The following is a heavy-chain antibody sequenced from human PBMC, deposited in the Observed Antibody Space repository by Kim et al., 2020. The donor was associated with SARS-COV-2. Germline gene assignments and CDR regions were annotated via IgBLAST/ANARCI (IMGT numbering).Heavy chain of an antibody. CDR3: ARPIIPSSGFYYHYYYYYGMDV. Sequence: GGSLRLSCAASGFTFSSYSMNWVRQAPGKGLEWVSYISSSSSTIYYADSVKGRFTISRDNAKNSLYLQMNSLRAEDTAVYYCARPIIPSSGFYYHYYYYYGMDVWGQGTTVTVSS. CDR2: ISSSSSTI. D-gene: IGHD3-22*01. V-gene: IGHV3-48*01. J-gene: IGHJ6*02. CDR1: GFTFSSYS.